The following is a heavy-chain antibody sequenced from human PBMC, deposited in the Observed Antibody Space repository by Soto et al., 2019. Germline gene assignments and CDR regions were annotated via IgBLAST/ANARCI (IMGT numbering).Heavy chain of an antibody. CDR1: GGSISSGGYS. D-gene: IGHD3-10*01. CDR2: IYHSGST. V-gene: IGHV4-30-2*01. J-gene: IGHJ4*02. CDR3: ARGPAFH. Sequence: QLQLQESGSGLVKPSQTLSLTCAVSGGSISSGGYSWSWIRQPPGKGLEWIGYIYHSGSTYYNPSLNSLVIISVYRFINQLFLKLSTATAAYTAVYYCARGPAFHWGQGTLVTVSS.